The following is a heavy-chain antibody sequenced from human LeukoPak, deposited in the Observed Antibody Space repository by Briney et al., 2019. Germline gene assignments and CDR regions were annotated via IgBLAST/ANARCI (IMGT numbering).Heavy chain of an antibody. J-gene: IGHJ4*02. CDR2: INHSGST. V-gene: IGHV4-34*01. CDR3: ARGNSYDFWSGYSLFHFDY. CDR1: GGSFSGYY. D-gene: IGHD3-3*01. Sequence: SETLSLTCAVYGGSFSGYYWSWIRQPPGKGLEWIGEINHSGSTYYNPSLKSRVTISVDRSKNQFSLKLSSVTAADTAVYYCARGNSYDFWSGYSLFHFDYWGQGTLVTVSS.